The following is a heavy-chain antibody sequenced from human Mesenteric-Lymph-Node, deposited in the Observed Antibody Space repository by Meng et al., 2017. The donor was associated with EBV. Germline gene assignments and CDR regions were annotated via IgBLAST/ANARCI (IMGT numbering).Heavy chain of an antibody. CDR1: GGSLSDNEYN. V-gene: IGHV4-39*01. Sequence: QFQLPVSGPEMVKPSGTLSLTGTVSGGSLSDNEYNWGWPRQPPGKALEWVGSISYIGTTYAKPSLKSRVTISADTSKNQFSLSLGSVIAADTAVYYCARQDLTAAEYNWFAPWGQGTLVTVSS. CDR2: ISYIGTT. CDR3: ARQDLTAAEYNWFAP. J-gene: IGHJ5*02. D-gene: IGHD2-2*01.